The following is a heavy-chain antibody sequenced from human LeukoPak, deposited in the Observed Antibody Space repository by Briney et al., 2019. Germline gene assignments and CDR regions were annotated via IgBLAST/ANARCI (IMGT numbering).Heavy chain of an antibody. CDR1: GGTFSSYA. D-gene: IGHD4-23*01. Sequence: SVKVSCKASGGTFSSYAISWVRQAPGQGLESMGRIIPILDIATYAPKFRGRVTITADKSTSTAYMELSSLSSDGTAVYYCARDQGVTDPPPYGLDVWGQGTTVTVSS. V-gene: IGHV1-69*04. J-gene: IGHJ6*02. CDR2: IIPILDIA. CDR3: ARDQGVTDPPPYGLDV.